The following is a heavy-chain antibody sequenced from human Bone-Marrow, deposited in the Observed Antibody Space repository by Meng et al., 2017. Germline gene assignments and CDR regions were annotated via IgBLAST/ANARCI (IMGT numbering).Heavy chain of an antibody. D-gene: IGHD6-19*01. CDR2: ISYDGSNK. CDR1: GFTFSSYA. CDR3: AREPTPYSSGWGPFDY. Sequence: LSLTCAASGFTFSSYAMHWVRQAPGKGLEWVAVISYDGSNKYYADSVKGRFTISRDNSKNTLYLQMNSLRAEDTAVYYCAREPTPYSSGWGPFDYWGQGTLVTVSS. J-gene: IGHJ4*02. V-gene: IGHV3-30*01.